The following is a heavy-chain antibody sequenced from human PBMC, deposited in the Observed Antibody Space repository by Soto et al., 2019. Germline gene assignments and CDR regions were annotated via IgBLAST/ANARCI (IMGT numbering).Heavy chain of an antibody. V-gene: IGHV2-5*02. CDR3: AHRTSANCWDAGNFDY. CDR2: VYWDDDN. Sequence: QSTLKESGPTLVKPTQTLTLTCTFSGFSLSTYGVGVGWVRQPPGKALEWLVFVYWDDDNRSNSSLKSRHTVTKDTSKTQAVLTRATMDSVDTATYYCAHRTSANCWDAGNFDYLGQGILVTVSS. CDR1: GFSLSTYGVG. D-gene: IGHD1-1*01. J-gene: IGHJ4*02.